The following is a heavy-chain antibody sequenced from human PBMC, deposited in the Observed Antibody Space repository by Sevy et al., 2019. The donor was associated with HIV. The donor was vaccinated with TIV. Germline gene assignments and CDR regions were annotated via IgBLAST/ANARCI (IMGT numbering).Heavy chain of an antibody. CDR2: IYTSGST. J-gene: IGHJ5*02. Sequence: SETLSLTCTVSGGSISSYYWSWIRQPAGKGLEWIGRIYTSGSTNYNPSLKSRVTMSVDTSKNQFSLRLSSMTAADTAVYYCAGDKDYYGSGCSSRWFDPWGQGTLVTVSS. CDR3: AGDKDYYGSGCSSRWFDP. V-gene: IGHV4-4*07. D-gene: IGHD3-10*01. CDR1: GGSISSYY.